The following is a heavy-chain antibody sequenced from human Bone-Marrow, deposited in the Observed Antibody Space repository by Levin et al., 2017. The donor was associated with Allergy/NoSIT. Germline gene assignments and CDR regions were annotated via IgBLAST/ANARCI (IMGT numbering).Heavy chain of an antibody. CDR1: GGSISSGGYY. V-gene: IGHV4-31*03. J-gene: IGHJ3*02. CDR2: IYYSGST. Sequence: SETLSLTCTVSGGSISSGGYYWSWIRQHPGKGLEWIGYIYYSGSTYYNPSLKSRVTISVDTSKNQFSLKLSSVTAADTAVYYCARGGRCSSTSCYPDAFDIWGQGTMVTVSS. CDR3: ARGGRCSSTSCYPDAFDI. D-gene: IGHD2-2*01.